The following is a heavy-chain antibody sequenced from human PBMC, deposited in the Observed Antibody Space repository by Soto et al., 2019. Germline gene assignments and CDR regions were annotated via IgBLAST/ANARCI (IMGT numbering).Heavy chain of an antibody. J-gene: IGHJ3*02. V-gene: IGHV1-8*01. D-gene: IGHD5-18*01. CDR2: MNPNSGNT. CDR1: GYTFTSYD. CDR3: ARVVQPDDASDI. Sequence: GASVKVSCKASGYTFTSYDINWVRQATGQGLEWMGWMNPNSGNTGYAQKFQGRVTMTRNTSISTAYMELSSLRSEDTAVYYCARVVQPDDASDIWGQGTMVTVSS.